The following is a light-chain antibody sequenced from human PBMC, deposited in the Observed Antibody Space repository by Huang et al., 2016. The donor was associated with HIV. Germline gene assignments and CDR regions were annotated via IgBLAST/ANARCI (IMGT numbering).Light chain of an antibody. CDR3: HQYYRTPQT. CDR1: RSIFYNSNTKNC. Sequence: DIVLTQSPDSLALSLGERAVINFTSSRSIFYNSNTKNCLNLYQLKPGQPPKLLIYWASTRESGVPDRFSGSGSGTVFTLTINNLQAEDVAIYYCHQYYRTPQTFGQGTKV. CDR2: WAS. V-gene: IGKV4-1*01. J-gene: IGKJ1*01.